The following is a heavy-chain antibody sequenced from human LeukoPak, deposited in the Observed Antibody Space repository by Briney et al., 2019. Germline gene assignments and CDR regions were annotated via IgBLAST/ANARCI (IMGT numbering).Heavy chain of an antibody. D-gene: IGHD1-26*01. V-gene: IGHV1-24*01. J-gene: IGHJ3*02. CDR1: GYTLTELS. CDR2: FDPEDGET. CDR3: ASGTYGADAFDI. Sequence: GASVKVSCKVSGYTLTELSMHWVRQAPGKGLEWMGGFDPEDGETIYAQKFQGRVTMTEDTSTDTAYMELSSLRSEDTALYYCASGTYGADAFDIWGQGTMVTVSS.